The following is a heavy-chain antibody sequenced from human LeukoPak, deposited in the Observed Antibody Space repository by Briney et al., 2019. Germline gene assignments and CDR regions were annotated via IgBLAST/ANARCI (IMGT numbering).Heavy chain of an antibody. CDR3: ARGDGYKNFDS. D-gene: IGHD5-24*01. CDR2: ISWNSGRM. Sequence: PGRSLRLSCAASGFTFDDYVMHWVRQAPGKGLEWVSGISWNSGRMGYADSVKGRFTISRDNAKNSLYLQMNSLRDDDTALYFCARGDGYKNFDSWGQGTLVTVSS. V-gene: IGHV3-9*01. CDR1: GFTFDDYV. J-gene: IGHJ4*02.